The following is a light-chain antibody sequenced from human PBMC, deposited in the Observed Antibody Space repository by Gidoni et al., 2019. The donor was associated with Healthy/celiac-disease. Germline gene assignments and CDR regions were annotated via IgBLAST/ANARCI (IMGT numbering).Light chain of an antibody. CDR1: SSNLGAGYD. V-gene: IGLV1-40*01. J-gene: IGLJ2*01. Sequence: QSVLTQPPSVSGAPAQRVTISCTGSSSNLGAGYDVPWYQQLPGTAPKLLTYGNSNRPSGVPDRFSGSKSGTSASLAITGLQAEDEADYYCQSYDSSLSGFVVFGGGTKLTVL. CDR3: QSYDSSLSGFVV. CDR2: GNS.